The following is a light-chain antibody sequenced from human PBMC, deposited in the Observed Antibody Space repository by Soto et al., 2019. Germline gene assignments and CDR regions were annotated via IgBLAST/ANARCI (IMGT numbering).Light chain of an antibody. CDR3: ATYALLSLV. Sequence: QSVLTQPPSASGSPGQSVTISCTGTSSDVGGNNYVSWYQHHPGKAPKLMIFEVYKRPSGVPDRFSGSKSANTASLTVSGLQSVYEAEYYSATYALLSLVFVT. V-gene: IGLV2-8*01. CDR2: EVY. J-gene: IGLJ1*01. CDR1: SSDVGGNNY.